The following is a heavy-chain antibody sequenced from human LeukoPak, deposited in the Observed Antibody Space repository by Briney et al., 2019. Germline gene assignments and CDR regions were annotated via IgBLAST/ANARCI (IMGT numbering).Heavy chain of an antibody. Sequence: GGSLRLSCAASGFSFDTYAMHWVRQAPGQGLEWVALIWHDGSHKFYSNSVRGQFTISRDNSKNTVYLQMNNLRPDDTAVYYCASLGGGVVPAAPAYYWGQGTLVTVSS. D-gene: IGHD2-2*01. J-gene: IGHJ4*02. CDR3: ASLGGGVVPAAPAYY. V-gene: IGHV3-33*01. CDR1: GFSFDTYA. CDR2: IWHDGSHK.